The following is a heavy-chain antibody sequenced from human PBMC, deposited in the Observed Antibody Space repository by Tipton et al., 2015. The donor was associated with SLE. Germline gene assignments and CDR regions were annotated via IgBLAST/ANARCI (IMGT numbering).Heavy chain of an antibody. V-gene: IGHV4-39*07. Sequence: TLSLTCSVSGDSIISSSYYWGWIRQPPGKGLEWIGSMYYSGSTYYNPSLKSRVTISVDTSKNQFSLMLRSLTAADTAVYYCARDGPYYDFLIVMGAFDIWGQGTMVTVSS. D-gene: IGHD3-9*01. J-gene: IGHJ3*02. CDR1: GDSIISSSYY. CDR2: MYYSGST. CDR3: ARDGPYYDFLIVMGAFDI.